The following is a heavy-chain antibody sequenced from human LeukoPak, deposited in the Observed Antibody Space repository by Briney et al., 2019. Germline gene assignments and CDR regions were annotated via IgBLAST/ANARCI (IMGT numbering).Heavy chain of an antibody. Sequence: GGSLRLSCAASGFTFSSYEMNWVRQGPGKGLEWISYITTTDTTKYYTDSVKGRFTISRDNAKNSLYLQMHSLRAEDTAVYYCARDLNWGFDYWGQGALVTVSS. CDR3: ARDLNWGFDY. CDR1: GFTFSSYE. V-gene: IGHV3-48*03. J-gene: IGHJ4*02. D-gene: IGHD7-27*01. CDR2: ITTTDTTK.